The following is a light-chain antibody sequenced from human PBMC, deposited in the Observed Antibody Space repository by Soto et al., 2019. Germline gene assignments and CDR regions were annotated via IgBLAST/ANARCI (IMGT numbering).Light chain of an antibody. CDR3: QRRSNWALA. J-gene: IGKJ4*01. Sequence: EIVLTQSPATLSLSPGERATLSCRASQSVSSYLAWYQQKPGQAPRLLIYDASNRATGIPARFRGSGSGTDCTLTISSLEPEDFAVYYGQRRSNWALAYGGGNKGEIK. V-gene: IGKV3-11*01. CDR2: DAS. CDR1: QSVSSY.